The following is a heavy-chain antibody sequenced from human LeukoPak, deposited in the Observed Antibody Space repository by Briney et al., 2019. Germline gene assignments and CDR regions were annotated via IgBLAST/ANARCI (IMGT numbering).Heavy chain of an antibody. D-gene: IGHD3-22*01. CDR1: GFTVSSNY. CDR3: ARSYYDSSGYPRSDLDY. Sequence: GGSLRLSCAASGFTVSSNYMSWIRQAPGKGLEWVSVIYRSGSTHYADSVKDRFIISRDNSKNTLYLQMNSLRAEDTAVYYCARSYYDSSGYPRSDLDYWGQGTLVTVSS. J-gene: IGHJ4*02. CDR2: IYRSGST. V-gene: IGHV3-66*01.